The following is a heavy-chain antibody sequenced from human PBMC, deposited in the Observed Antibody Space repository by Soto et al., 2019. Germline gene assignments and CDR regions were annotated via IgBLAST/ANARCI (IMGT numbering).Heavy chain of an antibody. D-gene: IGHD3-16*01. CDR1: GYTFTSYA. J-gene: IGHJ4*02. V-gene: IGHV1-18*01. CDR2: ISGYNGNT. Sequence: QVQLVQSGAEVKKPGASVKVSCKASGYTFTSYAISWVRQAPGQGLEWMGWISGYNGNTKYAEKLQGRVTMTTDTSTSPAYMELRSLRSDDTAVYYCAKAGWGYVWDYWGQGTPVTVSS. CDR3: AKAGWGYVWDY.